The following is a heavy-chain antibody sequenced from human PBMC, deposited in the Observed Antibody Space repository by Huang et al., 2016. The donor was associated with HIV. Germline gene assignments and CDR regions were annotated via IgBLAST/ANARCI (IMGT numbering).Heavy chain of an antibody. Sequence: QLQLQESGPGLVRPSETLSLICTVSGGSITDSNYYWGWIRQPPGKGLEWIGSIYYSGDTDYTPSLKSRVTMSVDTSKKRVSLDIRSVAVADTAIYYCARHFGSWSGYFDSWGQGTLVPVSS. D-gene: IGHD3-10*01. V-gene: IGHV4-39*01. J-gene: IGHJ4*02. CDR2: IYYSGDT. CDR3: ARHFGSWSGYFDS. CDR1: GGSITDSNYY.